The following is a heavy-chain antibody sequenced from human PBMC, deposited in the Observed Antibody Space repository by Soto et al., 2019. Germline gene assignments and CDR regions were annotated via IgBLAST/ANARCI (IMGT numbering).Heavy chain of an antibody. CDR2: IIPIFGTA. CDR3: ASGDDILSPYYNYGMDV. D-gene: IGHD3-9*01. CDR1: GGTFSSYA. J-gene: IGHJ6*02. Sequence: ASVKVSCKASGGTFSSYAISWVRQAPGQGLEWMGGIIPIFGTANYAQKFQGRVTITADKSTSTAYMELSSLRSEDTAVYYCASGDDILSPYYNYGMDVWGQGTTVTVSS. V-gene: IGHV1-69*06.